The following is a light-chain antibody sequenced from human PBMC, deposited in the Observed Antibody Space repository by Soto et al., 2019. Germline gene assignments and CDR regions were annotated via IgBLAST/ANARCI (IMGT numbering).Light chain of an antibody. J-gene: IGKJ4*01. CDR2: WAS. CDR3: QQYYTTLT. V-gene: IGKV4-1*01. CDR1: QSVLYNSDTKNY. Sequence: DIVMTQSPDSLAVSLGERATINCKSSQSVLYNSDTKNYLAWYQQKPGQPPKLLIYWASTRDSGVPDRVSGSGFGADFTLTISSLQAEDVAVYYCQQYYTTLTFGGGTKVEIK.